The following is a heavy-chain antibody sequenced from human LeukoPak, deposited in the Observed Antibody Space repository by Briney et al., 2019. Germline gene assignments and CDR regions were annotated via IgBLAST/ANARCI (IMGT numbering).Heavy chain of an antibody. CDR2: IYYSGST. CDR3: ARAKFRADSSGYYAGFDC. D-gene: IGHD3-22*01. V-gene: IGHV4-59*01. Sequence: SETLSLTCTVSGGSISSYYLSWIRQPPGKGLEWIGYIYYSGSTNYNPSLKSRVTISVDTSKNQFSLKLSSVAAADTAVYYCARAKFRADSSGYYAGFDCWGQGTLVTVSS. J-gene: IGHJ4*02. CDR1: GGSISSYY.